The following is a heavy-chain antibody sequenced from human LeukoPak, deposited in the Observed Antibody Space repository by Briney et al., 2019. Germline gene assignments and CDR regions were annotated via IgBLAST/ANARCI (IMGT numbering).Heavy chain of an antibody. Sequence: PSETLSLTCAVYGGSFSGYYWSWIRQPPGKGLEWIGEINHSGSTNYNPSLKSRVTISVDTSKNQFSLKLSSVTAADTAVYYCARGPRYCSGGSCYFKDHYYYYYGMDVWGQGTTVTVSS. J-gene: IGHJ6*02. V-gene: IGHV4-34*01. CDR2: INHSGST. D-gene: IGHD2-15*01. CDR3: ARGPRYCSGGSCYFKDHYYYYYGMDV. CDR1: GGSFSGYY.